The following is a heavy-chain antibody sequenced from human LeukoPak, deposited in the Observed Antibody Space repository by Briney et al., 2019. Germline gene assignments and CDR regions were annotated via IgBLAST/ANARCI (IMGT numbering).Heavy chain of an antibody. CDR3: ARHGTSGTNLNWFDP. D-gene: IGHD1-1*01. CDR2: IYYSGST. J-gene: IGHJ5*02. V-gene: IGHV4-59*01. Sequence: PSETLSLTCTVSGGSISSFYWSWIRQPPGKGLDWIGYIYYSGSTNYNPSLKCRVTISVDTSKNQFSLKLSSVTAADTAVYYCARHGTSGTNLNWFDPWGQGTLVTVSS. CDR1: GGSISSFY.